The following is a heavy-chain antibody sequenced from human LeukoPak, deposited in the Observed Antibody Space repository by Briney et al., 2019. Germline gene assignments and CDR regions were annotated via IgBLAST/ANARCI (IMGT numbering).Heavy chain of an antibody. J-gene: IGHJ1*01. CDR2: IYYSGST. CDR1: GGSISVYY. Sequence: SETLSLTCTVSGGSISVYYWSWIRQPPGKGLEWIGYIYYSGSTNYNPTLKSRVTISVDTSKNQFSLKLSSVTAADTAVYYCARHSKYYYDSSGSYVGYFQHWGQGTLVTVSS. CDR3: ARHSKYYYDSSGSYVGYFQH. V-gene: IGHV4-59*08. D-gene: IGHD3-22*01.